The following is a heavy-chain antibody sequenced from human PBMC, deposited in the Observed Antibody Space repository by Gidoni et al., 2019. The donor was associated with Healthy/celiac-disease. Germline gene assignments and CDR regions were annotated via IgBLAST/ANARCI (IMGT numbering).Heavy chain of an antibody. Sequence: QLQLQESGPGLVKPSETLSLTCTVSGGSISSSSYYGGWIRQPPGKWLEWIGSIYYSGSTYYNPPLKSRVTISVDTSKNQFSLKLRSVTSAKTAVYYCARGSGTPAFDYWGQGTLVTVSS. CDR2: IYYSGST. J-gene: IGHJ4*02. V-gene: IGHV4-39*01. CDR1: GGSISSSSYY. CDR3: ARGSGTPAFDY. D-gene: IGHD1-26*01.